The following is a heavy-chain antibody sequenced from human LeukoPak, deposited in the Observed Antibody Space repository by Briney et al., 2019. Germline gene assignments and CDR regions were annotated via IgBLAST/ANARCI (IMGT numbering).Heavy chain of an antibody. CDR1: GGSISSYY. D-gene: IGHD2-15*01. V-gene: IGHV4-59*01. CDR3: ARGWGYCSGGDCYFTYFDS. Sequence: PSETLSLTCTVSGGSISSYYWSWIRQPPGKGLEWIWYIYYSGSTNYNPSLKSRVTISVDTSKNQFSLKLSSVTAADTAVYYCARGWGYCSGGDCYFTYFDSWGQGSLVIVSS. J-gene: IGHJ4*02. CDR2: IYYSGST.